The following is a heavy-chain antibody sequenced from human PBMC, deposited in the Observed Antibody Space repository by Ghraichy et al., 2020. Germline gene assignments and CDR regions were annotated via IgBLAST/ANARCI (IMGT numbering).Heavy chain of an antibody. J-gene: IGHJ4*02. V-gene: IGHV4-34*01. Sequence: SETLSLTCAVYVGSFSGYYWSWIRQPPGKGLEWIGEINHSGSTNYNPSLKSRVTISVDTSKNQFSLQLSSVTAADTAVYYCARGGSTSSGYYFGYWGQGTMVTVSS. CDR1: VGSFSGYY. D-gene: IGHD3-22*01. CDR3: ARGGSTSSGYYFGY. CDR2: INHSGST.